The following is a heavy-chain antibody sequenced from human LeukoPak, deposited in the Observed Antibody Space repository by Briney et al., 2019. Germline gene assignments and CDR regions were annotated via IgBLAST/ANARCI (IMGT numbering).Heavy chain of an antibody. CDR2: INHSGST. V-gene: IGHV4-34*01. CDR1: GGAFSGYY. J-gene: IGHJ6*02. D-gene: IGHD1-26*01. Sequence: SETLSLTCAVYGGAFSGYYWNWIRQPPGKGLEWIGEINHSGSTNYNPSLKSRVTISVDTSKNQFSLKLSSVTAADTAVYYCAGDSGSYYYYGMDVWGQGTTVTVSS. CDR3: AGDSGSYYYYGMDV.